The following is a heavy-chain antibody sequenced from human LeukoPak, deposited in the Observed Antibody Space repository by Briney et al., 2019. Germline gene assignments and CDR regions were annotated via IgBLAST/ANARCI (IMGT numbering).Heavy chain of an antibody. CDR2: INSDGSSI. D-gene: IGHD6-6*01. V-gene: IGHV3-74*01. J-gene: IGHJ4*02. CDR1: GFTFSSYW. CDR3: ASKSRSATPYY. Sequence: QPGGSLRLSCAASGFTFSSYWMHWVRQAPGKGLGWVSRINSDGSSISYADSVKGRFTISRDNAKNTLYLQMNSLRAEDTAVYYCASKSRSATPYYWGQGTLVTVSS.